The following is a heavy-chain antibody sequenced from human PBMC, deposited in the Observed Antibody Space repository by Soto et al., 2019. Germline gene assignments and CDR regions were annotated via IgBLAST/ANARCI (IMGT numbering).Heavy chain of an antibody. CDR2: ISESGAGT. CDR3: AKGLINGRWYAED. J-gene: IGHJ4*02. CDR1: GFTFSRCV. Sequence: EVHLLESGGGLVQPGESLRLSCGASGFTFSRCVMSWVRQAPGKGLEWVSCISESGAGTHYADSVKGRFTISRDNSKNTMYLQMNNLRAEDTGVYYCAKGLINGRWYAEDWGQGTMVTVSS. V-gene: IGHV3-23*01. D-gene: IGHD6-13*01.